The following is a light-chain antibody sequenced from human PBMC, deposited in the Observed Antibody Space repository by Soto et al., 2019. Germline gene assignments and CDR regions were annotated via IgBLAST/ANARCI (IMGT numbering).Light chain of an antibody. J-gene: IGKJ1*01. CDR3: QQYGSSRWT. CDR1: QSVSSSY. V-gene: IGKV3-20*01. CDR2: AAS. Sequence: EVVLTQSPGTLSLSPGERTTLSCRASQSVSSSYLAWYQQKPGQAPRLLIYAASSRATGIPDRFSGSGSGTDFTLTISRLEPEDFAVYYCQQYGSSRWTFGQVTKV.